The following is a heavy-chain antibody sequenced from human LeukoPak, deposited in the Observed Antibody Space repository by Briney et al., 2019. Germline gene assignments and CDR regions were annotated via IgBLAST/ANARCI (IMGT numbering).Heavy chain of an antibody. CDR1: GFTFEDYG. CDR2: INWNGGST. Sequence: PGGSLRLSCAASGFTFEDYGMSWVRQAPGKGLEWVSGINWNGGSTGYADSVKGRFTISRDNAKNSLYLQMNSLRAEDTALYHCARDGASIDDQYYGLDVWGQGTTVTVSS. J-gene: IGHJ6*02. CDR3: ARDGASIDDQYYGLDV. V-gene: IGHV3-20*01. D-gene: IGHD1-1*01.